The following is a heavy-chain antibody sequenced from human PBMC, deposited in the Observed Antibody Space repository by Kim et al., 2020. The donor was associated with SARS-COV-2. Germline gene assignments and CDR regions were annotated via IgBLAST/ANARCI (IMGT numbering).Heavy chain of an antibody. D-gene: IGHD1-1*01. CDR2: IYYSGST. J-gene: IGHJ3*02. CDR3: ARSPWIRRSAFDI. CDR1: GGSISSYY. Sequence: SETLSLTCTVSGGSISSYYWSWIRQPPGKGLEWIGYIYYSGSTNYNPSLKSRVTISVDTSKNQFSLKLSSVTAADTAVYYCARSPWIRRSAFDIWGQGTMVTVSS. V-gene: IGHV4-59*01.